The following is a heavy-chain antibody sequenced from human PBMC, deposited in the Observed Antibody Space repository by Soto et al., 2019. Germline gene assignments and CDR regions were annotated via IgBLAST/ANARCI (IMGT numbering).Heavy chain of an antibody. J-gene: IGHJ6*02. CDR1: GYTFTGYY. D-gene: IGHD6-19*01. CDR2: INPNSGGT. Sequence: QVQLVQSGAEVKKPGASVKVSCKASGYTFTGYYMHWVRQAPGQGLEWMGWINPNSGGTNYAQKFQGWVTMTRDTSISTAYMELSRLRSDDTAVYYCARDLRPGYSSGWYVHNHYYGMDVWGQGTTVTVSS. CDR3: ARDLRPGYSSGWYVHNHYYGMDV. V-gene: IGHV1-2*04.